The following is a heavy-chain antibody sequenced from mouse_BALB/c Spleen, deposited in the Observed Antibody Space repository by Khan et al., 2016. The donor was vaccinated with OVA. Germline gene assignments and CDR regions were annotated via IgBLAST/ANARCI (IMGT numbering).Heavy chain of an antibody. CDR2: IYPGSGKT. CDR1: GYTFTDNY. J-gene: IGHJ2*01. V-gene: IGHV1-84*02. D-gene: IGHD1-1*01. Sequence: QVQLQQSGPELVKPGASVKISCKASGYTFTDNYINWVKQKPGQGLEWIGWIYPGSGKTKYNEKFKGKATLTVDTSSSTAYMQLSRLTSEDTAVNYCARGGYYSNSLFDYWGKGTTLTVSS. CDR3: ARGGYYSNSLFDY.